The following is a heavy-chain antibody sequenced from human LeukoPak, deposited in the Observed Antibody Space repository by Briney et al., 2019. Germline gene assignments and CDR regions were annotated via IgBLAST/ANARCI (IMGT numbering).Heavy chain of an antibody. CDR2: IRSKANSYAT. D-gene: IGHD3-9*01. J-gene: IGHJ4*02. Sequence: PGGSLRLSCAASGFTFSGSAMHWVRQASGKGLELVGRIRSKANSYATAYAASVKGRFTISRDDSKNTAYLQMNSLKTEDTAVYYCTVYYDILTGYYSELALGYWGQGTLVTVSS. V-gene: IGHV3-73*01. CDR1: GFTFSGSA. CDR3: TVYYDILTGYYSELALGY.